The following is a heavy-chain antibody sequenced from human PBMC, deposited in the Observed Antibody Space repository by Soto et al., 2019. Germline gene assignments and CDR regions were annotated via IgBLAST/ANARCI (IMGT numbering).Heavy chain of an antibody. CDR2: IIPIFGTA. J-gene: IGHJ6*02. Sequence: QVQLVQSGAEVKKPGSSVKVSCKASGGTFSSYAISWVRQAPGQGLEWMGGIIPIFGTANYAQKFQGRVTLTADESTSTAYMELRSLRSEDTAVYYCASHGITGTWVYCYGMDVWGQGTTVTVSS. CDR1: GGTFSSYA. CDR3: ASHGITGTWVYCYGMDV. D-gene: IGHD1-7*01. V-gene: IGHV1-69*12.